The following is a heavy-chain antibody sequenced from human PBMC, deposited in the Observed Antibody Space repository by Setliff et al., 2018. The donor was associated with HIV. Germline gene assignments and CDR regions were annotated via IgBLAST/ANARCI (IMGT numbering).Heavy chain of an antibody. D-gene: IGHD4-4*01. CDR2: ISGSGGST. CDR3: AKTFYSNYVTSADY. V-gene: IGHV3-23*01. CDR1: GFTFSSYA. J-gene: IGHJ4*02. Sequence: HPGGSLRLSCAASGFTFSSYAMSWVRQAPGKGLEWVSAISGSGGSTYYADSVKGRFTISRDNSKNTLYLQMNSLRAEDTAVYYCAKTFYSNYVTSADYWGQGTLVTVSS.